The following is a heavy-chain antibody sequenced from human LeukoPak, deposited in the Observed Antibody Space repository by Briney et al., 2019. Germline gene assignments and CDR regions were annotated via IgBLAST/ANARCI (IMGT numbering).Heavy chain of an antibody. D-gene: IGHD5-18*01. CDR3: ATGHSYGYNY. CDR1: GLTFNIFW. J-gene: IGHJ4*02. CDR2: IKGDGSST. Sequence: AGGSLRLSCAASGLTFNIFWMHRVRQAPGKGLVWVSLIKGDGSSTTYMDSVKGRFIISRDNAKNTLYLQMNSLRTEDTAVYYCATGHSYGYNYWGQGTLVTVSP. V-gene: IGHV3-74*01.